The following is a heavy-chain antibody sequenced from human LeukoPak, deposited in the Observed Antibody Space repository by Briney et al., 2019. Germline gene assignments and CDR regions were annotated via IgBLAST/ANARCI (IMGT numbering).Heavy chain of an antibody. V-gene: IGHV3-23*01. CDR3: AKRADGGSGTIED. CDR1: GFTFSSYA. CDR2: IHASGVST. J-gene: IGHJ4*02. Sequence: PGGSLRLSCAASGFTFSSYAMSWVRQAPGRGLEWVSGIHASGVSTYYSDSVKGRFTISRDNSRNTLYLQMNSLRAEDTAVYHCAKRADGGSGTIEDWGQGTLVTVSS. D-gene: IGHD4-23*01.